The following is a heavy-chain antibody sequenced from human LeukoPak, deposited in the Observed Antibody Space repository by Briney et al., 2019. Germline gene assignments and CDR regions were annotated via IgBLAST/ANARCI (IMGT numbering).Heavy chain of an antibody. Sequence: PGGSLRLSCAASGFTVSSNYMSWVRQAPGRGLEWVSVIYSGGSTYYADSVKGRFTISRDNSKTTLFLQMNSLRAEDTAVYYCARDYVGSSGWYFGYWGQGTLVTVSS. D-gene: IGHD6-19*01. CDR3: ARDYVGSSGWYFGY. CDR2: IYSGGST. V-gene: IGHV3-66*01. CDR1: GFTVSSNY. J-gene: IGHJ4*02.